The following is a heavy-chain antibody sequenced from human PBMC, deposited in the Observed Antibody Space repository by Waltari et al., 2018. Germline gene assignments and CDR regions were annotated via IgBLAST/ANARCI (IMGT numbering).Heavy chain of an antibody. V-gene: IGHV1-2*02. J-gene: IGHJ5*02. CDR1: GYTFTDHH. Sequence: QVQLVQSGAEVKKPGASVKVSCKASGYTFTDHHMHWVRQAPGQGFEWMGWFYPNSGGTNYAQKFQGRVTMTRDTSISTAYMELNRLTSDDTAVYFCARGTLDPWGQGTLVTVSS. CDR3: ARGTLDP. CDR2: FYPNSGGT.